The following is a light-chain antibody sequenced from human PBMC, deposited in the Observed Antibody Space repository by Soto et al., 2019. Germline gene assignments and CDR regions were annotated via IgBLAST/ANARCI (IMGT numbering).Light chain of an antibody. CDR3: QQAYNFPRT. J-gene: IGKJ1*01. CDR2: VAS. CDR1: QDIRTW. Sequence: DIQMTQSPSSVSASVGDRVTITCRASQDIRTWLGWYQQKPGKAPKLLIYVASTLQTGVPSRFSGSGSGTDFTLTISSLQPEDFATYYCQQAYNFPRTFGRGTKVEIK. V-gene: IGKV1-12*01.